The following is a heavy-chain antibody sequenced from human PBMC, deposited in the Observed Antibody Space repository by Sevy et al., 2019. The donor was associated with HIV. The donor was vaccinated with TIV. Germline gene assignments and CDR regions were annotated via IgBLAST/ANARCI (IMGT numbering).Heavy chain of an antibody. CDR1: GYTFTSYA. CDR2: INAGNGNT. CDR3: ARSVVPVAILDY. Sequence: ASVKVSCKASGYTFTSYAIHWVRQAPGQRLEWMGWINAGNGNTKYSPKFQGRVTITRDTSASTAYMELSSLRSEDTAVYYCARSVVPVAILDYWGQGTLVTVSS. V-gene: IGHV1-3*01. D-gene: IGHD2-2*02. J-gene: IGHJ4*02.